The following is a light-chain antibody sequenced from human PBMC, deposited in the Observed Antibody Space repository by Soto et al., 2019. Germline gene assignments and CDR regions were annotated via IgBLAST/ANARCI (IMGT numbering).Light chain of an antibody. V-gene: IGKV3-15*01. CDR2: RAS. CDR1: QSISSN. J-gene: IGKJ4*01. Sequence: VMTQSPATLSVSPGDRVTLSCRASQSISSNLAWYQHKLGQAPRLFIFRASTMATGIPSRFSGSGSGTEFNLTISSLQSEDFAVYYCQQYNNWLRSTFGGGTKVDIK. CDR3: QQYNNWLRST.